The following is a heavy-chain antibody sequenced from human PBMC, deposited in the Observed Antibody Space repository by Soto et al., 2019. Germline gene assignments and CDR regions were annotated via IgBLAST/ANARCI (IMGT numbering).Heavy chain of an antibody. CDR3: AREKGAAYSSSWRYWHFDL. CDR2: IIPILGIA. V-gene: IGHV1-69*08. J-gene: IGHJ2*01. CDR1: GGTFSSYT. D-gene: IGHD6-13*01. Sequence: QVQLVQSGAEVKKPGSSVKVSCKASGGTFSSYTISWVRQAPGQGLEWMGRIIPILGIANYAQKFQGRVTITADKSTSTAYMELSSLRSEDTAVYYCAREKGAAYSSSWRYWHFDLWGRGTLVTVSS.